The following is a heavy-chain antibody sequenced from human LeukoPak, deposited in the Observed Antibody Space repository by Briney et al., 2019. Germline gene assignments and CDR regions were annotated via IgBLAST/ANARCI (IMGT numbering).Heavy chain of an antibody. CDR3: ARVTPDCGGDCYNYYFDY. Sequence: ASVKVSCKASGYTFTGYYMHWVRQAPGQGLEWMGWINPNSGGTNYAQKFQGRVTMTRDTSISTAYMELSRLRSEDTAVYYCARVTPDCGGDCYNYYFDYWGQGTLVTVSS. CDR2: INPNSGGT. D-gene: IGHD2-21*02. J-gene: IGHJ4*02. V-gene: IGHV1-2*02. CDR1: GYTFTGYY.